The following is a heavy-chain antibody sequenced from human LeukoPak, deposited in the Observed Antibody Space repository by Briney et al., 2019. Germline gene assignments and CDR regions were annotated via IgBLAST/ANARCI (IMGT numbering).Heavy chain of an antibody. J-gene: IGHJ6*03. D-gene: IGHD2-2*01. CDR3: ARGPATVPYYYYYYMDV. Sequence: GGSLRLSCAASGFTSSSYWMSWVRQAPGKGLEWVANIKQDGSEKYYVDSVKGRFTISRDNAKNSLYLQMNSLRAEDTAVYYCARGPATVPYYYYYYMDVWGKGTTVTVSS. CDR1: GFTSSSYW. V-gene: IGHV3-7*01. CDR2: IKQDGSEK.